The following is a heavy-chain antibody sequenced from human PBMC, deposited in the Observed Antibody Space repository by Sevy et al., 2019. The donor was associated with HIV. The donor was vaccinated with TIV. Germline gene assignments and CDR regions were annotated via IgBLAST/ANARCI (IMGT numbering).Heavy chain of an antibody. CDR1: GYTFTGYY. J-gene: IGHJ4*02. V-gene: IGHV1-2*06. Sequence: ASLKVSCKASGYTFTGYYMHWVRQAPGQGLEWMGRINPNSGGTNYAQKFQGRVTMTRDTSISTAYMELSRLRSDDTAVYYCARDSGIYSSSWYLDYWGQGTLVTVSS. CDR3: ARDSGIYSSSWYLDY. D-gene: IGHD6-13*01. CDR2: INPNSGGT.